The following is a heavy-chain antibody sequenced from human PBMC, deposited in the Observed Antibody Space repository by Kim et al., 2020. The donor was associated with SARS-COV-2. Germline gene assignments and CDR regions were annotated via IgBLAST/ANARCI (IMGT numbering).Heavy chain of an antibody. J-gene: IGHJ5*02. Sequence: TTYAQKFQGRVTMTRDTSTSTVYMELSSLRSDDTAVYYCARGGFEGWFDPWGQGTLVTVSS. D-gene: IGHD3-10*01. CDR3: ARGGFEGWFDP. V-gene: IGHV1-46*01. CDR2: T.